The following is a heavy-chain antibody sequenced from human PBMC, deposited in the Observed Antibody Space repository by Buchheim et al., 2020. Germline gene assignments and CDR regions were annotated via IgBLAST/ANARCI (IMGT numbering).Heavy chain of an antibody. CDR2: IHHTGST. CDR3: AGPFRSGYWPFDS. Sequence: QVQLQESGPVLAKPSGTLSLTCAVSGVSISSTSYWSWVRQPPGKGLEWIGEIHHTGSTNYNPSLPSRVTISIDKSKNHYSLKVTSVTAADTAVYYCAGPFRSGYWPFDSWGQGTL. V-gene: IGHV4-4*02. D-gene: IGHD3-3*01. CDR1: GVSISSTSY. J-gene: IGHJ4*02.